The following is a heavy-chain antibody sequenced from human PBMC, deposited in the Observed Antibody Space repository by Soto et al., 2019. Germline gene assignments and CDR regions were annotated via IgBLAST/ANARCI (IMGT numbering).Heavy chain of an antibody. D-gene: IGHD1-1*01. V-gene: IGHV4-59*12. CDR3: AAKPYNWNIWMVY. CDR2: IYYSGST. Sequence: PETLSLTCSGSGGSISSYYLSWFRQPPGKGLEWIGYIYYSGSTNYNPSHKSRVTISVDKSNNHFSLSLRSVTAADTAVYYCAAKPYNWNIWMVYWGPGIMVTVSS. J-gene: IGHJ4*02. CDR1: GGSISSYY.